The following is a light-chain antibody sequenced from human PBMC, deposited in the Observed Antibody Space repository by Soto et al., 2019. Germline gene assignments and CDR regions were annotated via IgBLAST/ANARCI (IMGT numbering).Light chain of an antibody. CDR2: DAS. CDR3: QQYNSYSWT. J-gene: IGKJ1*01. Sequence: MTQSPDSLAVSLGETAAINRKSNQSLFFTYNKKNYLAWYQQKPGTAPNLLIYDASSLESGVPSRFSGSGSGTEFTLTISSLQPDDFATYYCQQYNSYSWTFGQGTKVDIK. CDR1: QSLFFTYNKKNY. V-gene: IGKV1-5*01.